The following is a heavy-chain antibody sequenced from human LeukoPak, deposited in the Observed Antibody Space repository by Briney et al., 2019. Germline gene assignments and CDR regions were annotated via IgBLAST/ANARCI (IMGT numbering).Heavy chain of an antibody. CDR1: GFTFDRHA. D-gene: IGHD3-22*01. CDR3: AKDRYDSHFDY. CDR2: ISGDGGST. J-gene: IGHJ4*02. V-gene: IGHV3-43*02. Sequence: GGSLRLSCAASGFTFDRHAMCWVRQAPGKGLEWVSLISGDGGSTYYTDSVKGRFTISRDNSKNSLYLQMNSLRTEDTALYYCAKDRYDSHFDYWGQGTLVTVSS.